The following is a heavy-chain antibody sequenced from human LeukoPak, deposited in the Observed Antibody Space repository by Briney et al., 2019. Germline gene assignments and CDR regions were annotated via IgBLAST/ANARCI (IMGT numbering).Heavy chain of an antibody. D-gene: IGHD3-16*02. CDR1: RGSIRTSDYY. CDR2: IYYTGKT. Sequence: PSETLSLTCAVSRGSIRTSDYYWEWIRQSPGKGLEWIGTIYYTGKTYYNPSLKGRVTISVDTSNNQFSLKVHSVTAADTALYHCTGRILNYLGTSTYRYFDFWGQGTLVTVSS. J-gene: IGHJ4*02. CDR3: TGRILNYLGTSTYRYFDF. V-gene: IGHV4-39*01.